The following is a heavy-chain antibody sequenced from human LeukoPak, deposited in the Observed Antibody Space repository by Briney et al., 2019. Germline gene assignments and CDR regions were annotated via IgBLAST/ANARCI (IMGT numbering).Heavy chain of an antibody. CDR2: TDGTGGDS. V-gene: IGHV3-23*01. J-gene: IGHJ3*02. Sequence: GGSLRLSCVASGFTFSDFAMSWVRQTPGKRLEWVASTDGTGGDSYYADAVKGRFTISRDDSRDTLYLQMNSLKAEDTAVYYCAHTAVTWGSAFDIWGQGTMVTVSS. CDR3: AHTAVTWGSAFDI. CDR1: GFTFSDFA. D-gene: IGHD4-17*01.